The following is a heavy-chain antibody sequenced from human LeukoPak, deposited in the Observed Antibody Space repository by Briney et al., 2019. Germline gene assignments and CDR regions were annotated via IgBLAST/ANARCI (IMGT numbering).Heavy chain of an antibody. Sequence: SETLSLTCTVSGGSISSSSSYWGWIRQPPGKGLEWIGNIYYSGSTYYDPSLKSRVTISVDTSKNQFSLKLSSVTAADTGVYYCARLRSDAFDIWGQGTMVTVSS. CDR1: GGSISSSSSY. CDR3: ARLRSDAFDI. V-gene: IGHV4-39*01. J-gene: IGHJ3*02. CDR2: IYYSGST.